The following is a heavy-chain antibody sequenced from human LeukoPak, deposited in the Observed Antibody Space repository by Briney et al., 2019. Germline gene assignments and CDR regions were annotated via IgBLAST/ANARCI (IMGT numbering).Heavy chain of an antibody. CDR2: INHSGST. D-gene: IGHD6-6*01. J-gene: IGHJ6*03. Sequence: SETLSLTCAVYGGSFSGYYWSWIRQPPGKGLEWIGEINHSGSTNYNPSLKSRVTISVDTSKNQFSLKLSSVTAADTAVYYCARVGPLPRRVPVPYYYYMDVWGKGTTVTVSS. V-gene: IGHV4-34*01. CDR1: GGSFSGYY. CDR3: ARVGPLPRRVPVPYYYYMDV.